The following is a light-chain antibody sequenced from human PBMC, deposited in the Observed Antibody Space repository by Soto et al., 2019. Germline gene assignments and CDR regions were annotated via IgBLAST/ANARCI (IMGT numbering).Light chain of an antibody. CDR3: QQRSNWLT. CDR1: QSVGSD. J-gene: IGKJ4*01. CDR2: DAS. V-gene: IGKV3-11*01. Sequence: EVGLSQSPGTVSLSTGERATLSCRASQSVGSDLAWYQHKPGQAPRLLIYDASNRATGIPARFSGSGSGTDFTLTISSLEPEDSAVYYCQQRSNWLTFGGGTKVDIK.